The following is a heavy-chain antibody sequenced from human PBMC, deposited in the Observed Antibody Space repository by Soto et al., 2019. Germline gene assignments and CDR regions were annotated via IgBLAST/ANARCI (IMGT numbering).Heavy chain of an antibody. V-gene: IGHV4-34*01. CDR2: INHSGST. J-gene: IGHJ5*02. CDR3: AREYDALPFDP. CDR1: GGSFSGYY. Sequence: SETLSLTCAVYGGSFSGYYWSWIRQPPGKGLEWIGEINHSGSTNYNPSLKSRVTISVDTSKNQFSLKLSSVTAADTAVYYCAREYDALPFDPWGQGTLVTVSS. D-gene: IGHD3-16*01.